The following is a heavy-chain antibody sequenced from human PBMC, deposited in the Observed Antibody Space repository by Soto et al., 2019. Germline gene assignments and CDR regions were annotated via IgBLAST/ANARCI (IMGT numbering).Heavy chain of an antibody. CDR2: IIPIFGTA. J-gene: IGHJ6*02. Sequence: ASVKVSCKASGGTFSSYAISWVRQAPGQGLEWMGGIIPIFGTANYAQKFQGRVTITADGSTSTAYMELSSLRSEDTAVYYCARDQYSSGYYYGMDVWGQGTTVTVSS. D-gene: IGHD6-19*01. CDR3: ARDQYSSGYYYGMDV. CDR1: GGTFSSYA. V-gene: IGHV1-69*13.